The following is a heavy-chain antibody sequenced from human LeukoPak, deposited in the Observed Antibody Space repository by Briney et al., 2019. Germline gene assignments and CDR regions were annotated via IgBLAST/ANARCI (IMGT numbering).Heavy chain of an antibody. CDR2: IIPIFGTA. V-gene: IGHV1-69*13. D-gene: IGHD6-19*01. CDR1: GGTFSSYA. J-gene: IGHJ4*02. CDR3: ARLSTVAGNPGY. Sequence: ASVKVSCKASGGTFSSYAISWVRQAPGQGLEWMGGIIPIFGTANYAQKFQGRVTITADESTSTAYMELSSLRSEDTAVYYCARLSTVAGNPGYWGQGTLVTVSS.